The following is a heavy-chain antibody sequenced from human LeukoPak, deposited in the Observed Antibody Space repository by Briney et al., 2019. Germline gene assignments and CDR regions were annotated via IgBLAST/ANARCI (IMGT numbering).Heavy chain of an antibody. CDR2: ISYDGTNK. D-gene: IGHD2-15*01. J-gene: IGHJ3*02. CDR1: GFPFSSYG. V-gene: IGHV3-33*01. Sequence: GGPLRLSCVASGFPFSSYGMNWVRQAPGKGLEWVAVISYDGTNKFYADSVKGRFTISRDNSKNTLYVQMNSLRAEDTAVYYCARLLGYCSGGNCAPGAFDIWGQGTMVTVSS. CDR3: ARLLGYCSGGNCAPGAFDI.